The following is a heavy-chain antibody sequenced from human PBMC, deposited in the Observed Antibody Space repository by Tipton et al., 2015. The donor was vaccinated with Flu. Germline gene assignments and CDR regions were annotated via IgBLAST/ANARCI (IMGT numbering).Heavy chain of an antibody. CDR3: ARRDYTNYVSDPKNWFDP. J-gene: IGHJ5*02. CDR1: GGSIGSSY. CDR2: IYNSQYT. V-gene: IGHV4-4*09. Sequence: LRLSCTVSGGSIGSSYWNWIRQPPGKGLEWIGYIYNSQYTKYNPSLKSRVTISVDTSKKQFSLKLSSVTATDTAVYYCARRDYTNYVSDPKNWFDPWGLGTLVTVSS. D-gene: IGHD4-11*01.